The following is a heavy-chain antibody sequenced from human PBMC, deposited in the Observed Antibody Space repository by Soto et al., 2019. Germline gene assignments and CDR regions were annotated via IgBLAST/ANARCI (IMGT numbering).Heavy chain of an antibody. J-gene: IGHJ4*02. CDR3: AKDRLDSYGYYFDY. CDR2: ISWNSGSI. D-gene: IGHD5-18*01. CDR1: GFTFDDYD. Sequence: GGSLRLSCAASGFTFDDYDMHWVRQAPGKGLEWVSGISWNSGSIGYADSVKGRFTISRDNAKNSLYLQMNSLRAEDTALYYCAKDRLDSYGYYFDYWGQGTLVTVSS. V-gene: IGHV3-9*01.